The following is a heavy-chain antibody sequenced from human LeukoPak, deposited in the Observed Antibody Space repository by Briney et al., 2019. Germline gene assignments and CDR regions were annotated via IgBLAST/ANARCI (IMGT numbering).Heavy chain of an antibody. J-gene: IGHJ4*02. CDR1: GFTFSTFA. Sequence: GGSLRLSCAASGFTFSTFAMIWVRQSPGKGLEWVANIKQDGSDKYYLDSVKGRFTISRDSAKNSLYLQMNSLRAEDTAVYYCARERTSLFDYWGQGTLVTVSS. CDR2: IKQDGSDK. V-gene: IGHV3-7*01. D-gene: IGHD1-7*01. CDR3: ARERTSLFDY.